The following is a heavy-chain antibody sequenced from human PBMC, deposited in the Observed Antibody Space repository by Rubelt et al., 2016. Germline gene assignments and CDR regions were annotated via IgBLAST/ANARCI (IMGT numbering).Heavy chain of an antibody. CDR3: AKDFGYCSGGTCYGGDY. Sequence: GLEWVSSISGSRGSTYYADSVKGRFTISRDNSKNTLYVQMNSLRVEDTAVYYCAKDFGYCSGGTCYGGDYWGQGILVTVSS. D-gene: IGHD2-15*01. J-gene: IGHJ4*02. V-gene: IGHV3-23*01. CDR2: ISGSRGST.